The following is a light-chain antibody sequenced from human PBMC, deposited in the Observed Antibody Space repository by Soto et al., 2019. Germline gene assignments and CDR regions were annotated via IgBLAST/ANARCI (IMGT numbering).Light chain of an antibody. J-gene: IGKJ4*01. CDR1: QSVDND. CDR3: QQYNNWPLT. CDR2: DAS. Sequence: EIVMTQSLATLSVSPGDRATLSCRASQSVDNDLAWYQQKPGQPPRLLIYDASTRATGIPARFSGSQSGTEFTLTISSLLSEDFAVYSCQQYNNWPLTFGGGTKVDIK. V-gene: IGKV3D-15*01.